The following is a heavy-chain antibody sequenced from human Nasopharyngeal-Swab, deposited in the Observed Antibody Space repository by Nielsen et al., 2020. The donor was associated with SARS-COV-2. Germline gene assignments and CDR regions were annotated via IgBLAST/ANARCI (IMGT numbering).Heavy chain of an antibody. CDR2: INPNSGGT. Sequence: ASVKVSRKASGYTFTGYYMHWVRQAPGQGLEWMGRINPNSGGTNYAQKFQGRVTMTRDTSISTAYMELSRLRSDDTAVYYCARVQSVVVAGTDYYYYGMDVWGQGTTVTVSS. V-gene: IGHV1-2*06. CDR3: ARVQSVVVAGTDYYYYGMDV. J-gene: IGHJ6*02. D-gene: IGHD2-15*01. CDR1: GYTFTGYY.